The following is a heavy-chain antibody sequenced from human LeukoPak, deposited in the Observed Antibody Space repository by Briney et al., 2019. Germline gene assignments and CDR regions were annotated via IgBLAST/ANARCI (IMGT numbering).Heavy chain of an antibody. CDR3: ARAGITMVRGVITH. CDR1: GXTFSXYS. Sequence: AXXGXTFSXYSMNWVRQAPGKGLEWVSSISSSSSYIYYADSVKGRFTISRDDAKNSLYLQMNSLRAEDTAVYYCARAGITMVRGVITHWGQGTLVTVSS. D-gene: IGHD3-10*01. CDR2: ISSSSSYI. V-gene: IGHV3-21*01. J-gene: IGHJ4*02.